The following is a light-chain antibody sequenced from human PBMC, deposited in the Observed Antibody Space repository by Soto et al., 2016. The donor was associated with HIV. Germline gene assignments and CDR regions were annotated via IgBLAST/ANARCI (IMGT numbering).Light chain of an antibody. CDR1: NIGDKS. Sequence: SYELTQPPSVSVAPGKPARVTCGGNNIGDKSVNWYQQKPGQAPVLVVYDDSARPSGIPGRLSGSNSGNTATLTISKVEAGDEADYYCQVWDSSSDQVVFGGGTKLTVL. V-gene: IGLV3-21*03. CDR2: DDS. CDR3: QVWDSSSDQVV. J-gene: IGLJ2*01.